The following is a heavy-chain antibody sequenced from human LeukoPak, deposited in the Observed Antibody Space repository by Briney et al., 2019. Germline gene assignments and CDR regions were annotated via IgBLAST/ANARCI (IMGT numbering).Heavy chain of an antibody. Sequence: PSETLSLTCAVYGGSFSGYYWSWIRQPPGKGLEWIGEINHSGSTNYNPSLKSRVTISVDTSKNQFSLKLSSVTAADTAVYYCARGIYDFWSGYSDYWGQGTLVTVSS. CDR2: INHSGST. CDR3: ARGIYDFWSGYSDY. J-gene: IGHJ4*02. V-gene: IGHV4-34*01. D-gene: IGHD3-3*01. CDR1: GGSFSGYY.